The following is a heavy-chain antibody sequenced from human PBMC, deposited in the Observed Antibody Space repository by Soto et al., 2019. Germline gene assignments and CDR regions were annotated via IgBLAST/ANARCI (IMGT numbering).Heavy chain of an antibody. Sequence: SETLSLTCAVSGGSISSSNWWSWVRQPPGKGLEWIGEIYHSGSTNYNPSLKSRVTISVDKSKNQFSLKLSSVTAADTAIYYCVRDGTKNLRDRFEPWGRGILVTVSS. CDR2: IYHSGST. D-gene: IGHD1-26*01. J-gene: IGHJ5*02. CDR3: VRDGTKNLRDRFEP. CDR1: GGSISSSNW. V-gene: IGHV4-4*02.